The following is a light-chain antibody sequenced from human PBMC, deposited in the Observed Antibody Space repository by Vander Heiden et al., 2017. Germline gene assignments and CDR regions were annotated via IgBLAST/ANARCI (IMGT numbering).Light chain of an antibody. CDR3: IQDFHTPHT. V-gene: IGKV4-1*01. J-gene: IGKJ2*01. CDR2: WAS. Sequence: DIVIAQSPSSLSVSLGERATINGKSSQSLLYSNNKDYLAWYQQMPGQPPKLLINWASNRESGVPDRFSASGSGTDFTLTINSLQTEDVGVYYCIQDFHTPHTFGQGTRLEI. CDR1: QSLLYSNNKDY.